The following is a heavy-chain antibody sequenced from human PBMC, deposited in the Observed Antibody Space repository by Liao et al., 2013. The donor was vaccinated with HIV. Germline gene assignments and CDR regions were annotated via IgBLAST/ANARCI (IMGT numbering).Heavy chain of an antibody. CDR3: ARVPSRYSSSWYFNY. Sequence: QLQLQQSGPGLVKPSETLSLTCTVSGGSITSSDYYWGWIRQPPGKGLEWIGSIYYSGSTYYNPSLKSRITISTDTSKNQFSLKLSSVTAADTAMYYCARVPSRYSSSWYFNYWGQGTLVTVSS. CDR1: GGSITSSDYY. CDR2: IYYSGST. D-gene: IGHD6-13*01. V-gene: IGHV4-39*07. J-gene: IGHJ4*02.